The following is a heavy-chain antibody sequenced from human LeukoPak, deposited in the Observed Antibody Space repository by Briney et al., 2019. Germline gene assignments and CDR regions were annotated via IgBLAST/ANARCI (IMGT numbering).Heavy chain of an antibody. CDR1: GFTFSSYA. CDR2: ISYDGGNK. J-gene: IGHJ6*02. D-gene: IGHD3-3*01. CDR3: ARAYYDFWSGYSNYYYYGMDV. Sequence: GGSLRLSCAASGFTFSSYAMHWVRQAPGKGLEWVAVISYDGGNKYYADSVKGRFTISRDNSKNTLYLQMNSLRAEDTAVYYCARAYYDFWSGYSNYYYYGMDVWGQGTTVTVSS. V-gene: IGHV3-30-3*01.